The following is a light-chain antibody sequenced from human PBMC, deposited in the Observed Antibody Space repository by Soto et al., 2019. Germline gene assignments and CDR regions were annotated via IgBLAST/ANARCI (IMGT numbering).Light chain of an antibody. CDR3: QQYYDTPFT. Sequence: DIVMTQSPDSLAVSLGERATINCKSSQSLLYSSNNKNYLAWFQQKPGPPPNLLIYWASIRESGVPDRFSGSGCGTDFPLTISSLQAEYVADYYCQQYYDTPFTFGPGTKVDIK. CDR2: WAS. CDR1: QSLLYSSNNKNY. J-gene: IGKJ3*01. V-gene: IGKV4-1*01.